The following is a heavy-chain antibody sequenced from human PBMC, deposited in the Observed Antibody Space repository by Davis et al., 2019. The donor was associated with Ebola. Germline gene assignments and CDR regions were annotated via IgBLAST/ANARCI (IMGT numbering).Heavy chain of an antibody. Sequence: GGSLRLSCAASGFIFRNYAMHWVRQAPGKGLEWVAVVSHSERERFYADSVKGRFTISRDNSENTLYLQMNSLRADDTALYYCAKGGNYGSGAFYDYWGQGTLVTVSS. J-gene: IGHJ4*02. V-gene: IGHV3-30*04. CDR1: GFIFRNYA. CDR2: VSHSERER. CDR3: AKGGNYGSGAFYDY. D-gene: IGHD3-16*01.